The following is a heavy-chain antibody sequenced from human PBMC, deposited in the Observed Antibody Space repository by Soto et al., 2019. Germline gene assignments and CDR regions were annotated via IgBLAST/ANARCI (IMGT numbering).Heavy chain of an antibody. CDR3: ARVVYFDRSAYGL. CDR1: GFSFSGYN. V-gene: IGHV3-21*01. Sequence: GGSLRLSCAASGFSFSGYNMNWVRQAPGKGLEWDSSISGDSNYIYYADSVQGRFTISRDNAKNSVYLQMNSLRAEDTAVYYCARVVYFDRSAYGLWGQGTMVTVSS. D-gene: IGHD3-22*01. J-gene: IGHJ3*01. CDR2: ISGDSNYI.